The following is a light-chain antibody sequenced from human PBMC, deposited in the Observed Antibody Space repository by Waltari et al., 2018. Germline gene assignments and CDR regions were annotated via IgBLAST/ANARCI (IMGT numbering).Light chain of an antibody. CDR2: VNN. J-gene: IGLJ3*02. CDR3: QSYDSSLSGVV. CDR1: SSNIGADSG. Sequence: QSVLTQPPSVSGAPGPRVTISCTGSSSNIGADSGVHWYQHLPGTAPKLLIYVNNNRPSGVSDRFSGSKSGTSASLAITGLQAEDEADYYGQSYDSSLSGVVFGGGTKVTVL. V-gene: IGLV1-40*01.